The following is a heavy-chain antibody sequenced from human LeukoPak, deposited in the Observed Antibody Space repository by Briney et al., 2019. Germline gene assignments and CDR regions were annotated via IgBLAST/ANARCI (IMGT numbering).Heavy chain of an antibody. CDR2: TYYRSKWYN. Sequence: PSQTLSLTCAISGDSVSSNSAAWNWIRQSPSRGLEWLGRTYYRSKWYNDYAVSVKSRITINPDTSKNQFSLQLNSVTPEDTAVYYCARDRDCSSTSRSNYYYYYGMDVWGQGTTVTVSS. CDR3: ARDRDCSSTSRSNYYYYYGMDV. V-gene: IGHV6-1*01. D-gene: IGHD2-2*01. J-gene: IGHJ6*02. CDR1: GDSVSSNSAA.